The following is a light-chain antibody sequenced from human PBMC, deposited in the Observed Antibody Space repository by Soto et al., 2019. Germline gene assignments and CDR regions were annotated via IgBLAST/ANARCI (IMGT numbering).Light chain of an antibody. CDR2: GLS. V-gene: IGKV3-20*01. CDR3: QQYGSTPLYT. J-gene: IGKJ2*01. Sequence: EIVLTQSPGTLSLSPGERATLSCRASQSISSSYLAWYQQKPGQAPRLLMHGLSSRATGVPDRFSGSGSGTDFTLTISRLEPEDFAVYYCQQYGSTPLYTFGQGTKLEIK. CDR1: QSISSSY.